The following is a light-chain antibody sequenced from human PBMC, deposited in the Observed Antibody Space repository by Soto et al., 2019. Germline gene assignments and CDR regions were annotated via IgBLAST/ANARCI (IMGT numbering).Light chain of an antibody. CDR3: QQSYSTPWT. CDR1: QTISRD. V-gene: IGKV1-39*01. CDR2: GAS. Sequence: DIQMTQSPSSLSASVGDRVTISCRASQTISRDLTSYQQKPGKAPNLLIFGASTLQPGVPPRFSGSGSGTDFTLIISTLQPEDFATYFCQQSYSTPWTFGQGTKVEIK. J-gene: IGKJ1*01.